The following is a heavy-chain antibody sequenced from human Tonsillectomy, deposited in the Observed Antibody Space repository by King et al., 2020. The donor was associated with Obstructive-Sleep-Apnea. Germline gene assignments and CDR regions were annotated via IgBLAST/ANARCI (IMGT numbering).Heavy chain of an antibody. J-gene: IGHJ6*02. CDR3: TRDISGGEDV. CDR2: MSSSSRYV. D-gene: IGHD3-10*01. V-gene: IGHV3-21*01. Sequence: VQLVESGGGLVKPGGSLRLSCAASGFNVNRYNMNWVRQAPGKGLEWLSFMSSSSRYVYYADSVKGRFTISRDNTKNSLYLQMNSLRAEDTAVYYCTRDISGGEDVWGQGTTVTVSS. CDR1: GFNVNRYN.